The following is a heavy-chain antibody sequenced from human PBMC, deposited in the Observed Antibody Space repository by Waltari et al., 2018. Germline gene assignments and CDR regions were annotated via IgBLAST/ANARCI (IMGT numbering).Heavy chain of an antibody. D-gene: IGHD2-2*01. CDR2: IYYSGNT. V-gene: IGHV4-39*01. J-gene: IGHJ4*02. CDR3: ARLSDIVVVPAANYGYYFDY. CDR1: GGSISSSSYY. Sequence: QLQLQESGPGLVKPSETLSLTCTVSGGSISSSSYYWGWIRQPPGKGLEWIGSIYYSGNTYYNPSLKSRVTISVDTSKNQFSLKLSSVTAADTAVYYCARLSDIVVVPAANYGYYFDYWGQGTLVTVSS.